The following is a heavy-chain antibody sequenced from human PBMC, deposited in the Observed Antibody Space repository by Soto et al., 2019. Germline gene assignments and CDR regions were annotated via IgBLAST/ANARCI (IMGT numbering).Heavy chain of an antibody. V-gene: IGHV3-7*03. CDR3: ARDVRYCSSTSCYTGDGMDV. D-gene: IGHD2-2*02. CDR1: GFTFSSYW. Sequence: EVQLMESGGGLVQPGGSLRLSCAASGFTFSSYWMSWVRQAPGKGLEWVANIKQDGSEKYYVDSVKGRFTISRDNAKNSLYLQMNSLRGEDTAVYYCARDVRYCSSTSCYTGDGMDVWGQGTTVTVSS. CDR2: IKQDGSEK. J-gene: IGHJ6*02.